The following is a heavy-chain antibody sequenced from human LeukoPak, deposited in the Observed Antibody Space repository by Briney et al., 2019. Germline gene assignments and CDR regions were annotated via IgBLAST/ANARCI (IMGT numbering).Heavy chain of an antibody. CDR3: AVDWYDSSGYGTFDY. CDR1: GFTFSGYS. D-gene: IGHD3-22*01. V-gene: IGHV3-21*04. CDR2: ISSSSSYI. J-gene: IGHJ4*02. Sequence: PGGSLRLSCAASGFTFSGYSMNWVRQAPGKGLEWVSSISSSSSYIYYADSVKGRFTISRDNAKNSLYLQMHSLRAEDTAVYYCAVDWYDSSGYGTFDYWGQGTLVTVSS.